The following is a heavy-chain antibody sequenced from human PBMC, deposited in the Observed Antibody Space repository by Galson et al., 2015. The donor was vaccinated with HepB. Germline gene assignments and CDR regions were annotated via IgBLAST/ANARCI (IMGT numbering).Heavy chain of an antibody. CDR3: AKAVIGSAYQLHYQLFLFDY. V-gene: IGHV3-23*01. Sequence: SLRLSCAASGFTFSSYAMSWVRQAPGKGLEWVSAISGSGGSTYYADSVKGRFTISRDNSKNTLYLQMNSLRAEDTAVYYCAKAVIGSAYQLHYQLFLFDYWGQGTLVTVSS. CDR2: ISGSGGST. J-gene: IGHJ4*02. D-gene: IGHD2-2*01. CDR1: GFTFSSYA.